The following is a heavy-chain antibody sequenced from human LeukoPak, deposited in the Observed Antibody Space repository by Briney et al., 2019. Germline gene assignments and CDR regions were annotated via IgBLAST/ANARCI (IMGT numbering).Heavy chain of an antibody. D-gene: IGHD3-3*01. J-gene: IGHJ6*03. CDR2: ISWNSGSI. Sequence: GGSLRLSCAASGFTFDDYAMHWVRQAPGKGLEWVSGISWNSGSIGYADSVKGRFTISRDNAKNTLYLQMSSLRVEDTAVYYCATGGGWEPSSGVVTHIDVWGKGTTVTVSS. CDR1: GFTFDDYA. CDR3: ATGGGWEPSSGVVTHIDV. V-gene: IGHV3-9*01.